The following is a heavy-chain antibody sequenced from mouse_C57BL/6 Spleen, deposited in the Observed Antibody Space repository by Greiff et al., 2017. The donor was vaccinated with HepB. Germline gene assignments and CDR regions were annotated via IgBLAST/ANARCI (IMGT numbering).Heavy chain of an antibody. Sequence: EVKLQESGPGLVKPSQSLSLTCSVTGYSITSGYYWNWIRQFPGNKLEWMGYISYDGSNNYNPSLKNRISITRDTSKNQFFLKLNSVTTEATATYYCAKMGDYYGSTYFDYWGQGTTLTVSS. CDR1: GYSITSGYY. J-gene: IGHJ2*01. CDR3: AKMGDYYGSTYFDY. V-gene: IGHV3-6*01. D-gene: IGHD1-1*01. CDR2: ISYDGSN.